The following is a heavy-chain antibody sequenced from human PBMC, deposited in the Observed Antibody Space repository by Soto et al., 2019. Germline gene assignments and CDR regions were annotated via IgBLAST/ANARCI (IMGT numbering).Heavy chain of an antibody. CDR1: GFTVSSNY. J-gene: IGHJ1*01. Sequence: GGSLRLSCAASGFTVSSNYMSWVRQAPGKGLEWVSVIYSGGSTYYADSVKGRFTISRDNSKNTLYLQMNSLRAEDTAVYYCARESQIYCSGGSCQEYFQHWGQGTLVTVSS. D-gene: IGHD2-15*01. CDR3: ARESQIYCSGGSCQEYFQH. CDR2: IYSGGST. V-gene: IGHV3-66*01.